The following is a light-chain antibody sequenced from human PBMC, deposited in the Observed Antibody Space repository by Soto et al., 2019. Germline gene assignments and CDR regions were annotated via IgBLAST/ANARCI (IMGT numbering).Light chain of an antibody. CDR1: QSVSTY. J-gene: IGKJ2*01. CDR2: GAS. Sequence: DIQMTQSPSSLSASVGERVTITCRASQSVSTYLNWYQQKPGKAPNLLIYGASSLQSGVPSRFSGSGSVIEFTLSITSLQPGDFATYYCQHSYNNPTTFGQGTKVDLK. CDR3: QHSYNNPTT. V-gene: IGKV1-39*01.